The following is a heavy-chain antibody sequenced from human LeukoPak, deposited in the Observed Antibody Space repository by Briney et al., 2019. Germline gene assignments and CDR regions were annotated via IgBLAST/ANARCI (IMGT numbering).Heavy chain of an antibody. V-gene: IGHV1-2*04. CDR3: ARAEGVYCSGGSCYFGY. J-gene: IGHJ4*02. CDR2: INPNSGGT. CDR1: GYTFTGYY. Sequence: GASVKVSCKASGYTFTGYYMHWVRQAPGQGLEWMGWINPNSGGTNYAQKFQGWVTMTRDTSISTAYMELSRLRSDDTAVYYCARAEGVYCSGGSCYFGYWGQGTLVTVSS. D-gene: IGHD2-15*01.